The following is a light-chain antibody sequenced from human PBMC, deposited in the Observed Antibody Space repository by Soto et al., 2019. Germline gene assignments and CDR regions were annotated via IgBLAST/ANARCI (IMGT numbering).Light chain of an antibody. CDR3: QQVNSYPQT. CDR2: AAF. Sequence: IQLTQSPSSLSASVGDRVTISCGASQGIGTYLAWYKKKPGKATKLLIYAAFTLHSGVPARVSGSRSGTDFTLTISSLQPEDCATYYCQQVNSYPQTFGQGTRLEIK. CDR1: QGIGTY. V-gene: IGKV1-9*01. J-gene: IGKJ5*01.